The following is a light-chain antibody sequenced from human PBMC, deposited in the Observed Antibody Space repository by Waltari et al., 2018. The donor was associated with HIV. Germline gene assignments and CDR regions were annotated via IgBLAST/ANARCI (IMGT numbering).Light chain of an antibody. V-gene: IGLV2-14*01. Sequence: QSALTQPASVSGSPGQSITISCTGTSRTLDHFKSVSWYQHHPGKAPKVIIYEVSNRPSGVSYRFSGSKSGHTASLTISGLQAEDEADYFCMSYISSATPEFGGGTKLTVL. J-gene: IGLJ3*02. CDR1: SRTLDHFKS. CDR3: MSYISSATPE. CDR2: EVS.